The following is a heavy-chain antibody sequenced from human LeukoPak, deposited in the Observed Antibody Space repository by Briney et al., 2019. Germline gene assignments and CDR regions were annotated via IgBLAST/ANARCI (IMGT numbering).Heavy chain of an antibody. CDR2: ISGDGASI. D-gene: IGHD2-15*01. J-gene: IGHJ5*01. CDR3: ARDPLAAFSADATGWFDS. V-gene: IGHV3-21*01. Sequence: GGSLRLSCAASGFILRSETMVWVRQAPGKGLEWVSSISGDGASISYADSMKGRVTVSRDNGENSVFLHMNSLRVEDTAVYFCARDPLAAFSADATGWFDSWGQGTPVTVS. CDR1: GFILRSET.